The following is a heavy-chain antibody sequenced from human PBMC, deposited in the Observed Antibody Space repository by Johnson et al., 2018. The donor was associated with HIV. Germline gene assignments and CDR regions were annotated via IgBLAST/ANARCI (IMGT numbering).Heavy chain of an antibody. J-gene: IGHJ3*02. CDR2: IDWHGGST. CDR1: GFTFDDYG. CDR3: AKGLYSGYEDDAFDI. D-gene: IGHD5-12*01. Sequence: VQLVESGGGVVRPGGSRRLSCAASGFTFDDYGMNWVRQTPGKGLEWVSGIDWHGGSTGYADSVKGRFTISRDNSKNTLYLQMNSLRAEDTAVYYCAKGLYSGYEDDAFDIWGQGTMVTVSS. V-gene: IGHV3-20*04.